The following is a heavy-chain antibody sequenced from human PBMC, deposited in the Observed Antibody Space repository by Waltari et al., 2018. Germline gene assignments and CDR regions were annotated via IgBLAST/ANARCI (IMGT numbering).Heavy chain of an antibody. J-gene: IGHJ4*02. CDR1: GGAISSYY. Sequence: QVQLQESAPGLVKPSATLSLTCTVSGGAISSYYWSWIRQPAWKGREWIGRMFFSGSTNYQPHLESRVTVSVDTYNHQLSLNLRSVTAADRAVYNCVRERPEANDYDINERKYFDSWCQGTLVTVSS. CDR3: VRERPEANDYDINERKYFDS. D-gene: IGHD3-9*01. V-gene: IGHV4-4*07. CDR2: MFFSGST.